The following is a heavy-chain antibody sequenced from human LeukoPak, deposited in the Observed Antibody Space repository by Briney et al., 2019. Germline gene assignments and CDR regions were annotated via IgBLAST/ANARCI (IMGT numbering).Heavy chain of an antibody. CDR1: GYTFTSYG. V-gene: IGHV1-18*01. Sequence: ASVKVSCKASGYTFTSYGISWVRQAPGQGLEWMGWISAYNGNTNYAQKLQGRVTMTTDTSTSTAYMELRSLRSDDTAVYYCVIGHSCGGDCYFVYWGQGTLVTVSS. D-gene: IGHD2-21*02. CDR3: VIGHSCGGDCYFVY. J-gene: IGHJ4*02. CDR2: ISAYNGNT.